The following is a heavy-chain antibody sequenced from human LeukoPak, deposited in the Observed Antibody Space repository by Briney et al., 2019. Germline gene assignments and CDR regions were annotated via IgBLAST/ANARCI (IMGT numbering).Heavy chain of an antibody. CDR1: GGSFSGYY. V-gene: IGHV4-34*01. D-gene: IGHD2-2*01. J-gene: IGHJ4*02. CDR2: INHSGST. CDR3: ARQYCSSISCYFDY. Sequence: PSETLSLTCAVYGGSFSGYYWSWIRQPPGKGLEWIGEINHSGSTNYNPSLKSRVTISVDTSKNQFSLKLSSVTAADTAVYYCARQYCSSISCYFDYWGRGTLVTVSS.